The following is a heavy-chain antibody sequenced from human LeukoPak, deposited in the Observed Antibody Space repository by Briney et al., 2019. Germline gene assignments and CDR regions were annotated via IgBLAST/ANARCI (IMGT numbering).Heavy chain of an antibody. CDR3: ARAVTGSSWLPRAFDI. CDR1: GGSFSGYY. V-gene: IGHV4-34*01. Sequence: SETLSLTCAVYGGSFSGYYWSWIRQPPGKGLEWIGEINHSGSTNYNPSLKSRVTISVDTSKNQFSLKLSSVTAADPAVYYCARAVTGSSWLPRAFDIWGQGTMVTVSS. CDR2: INHSGST. J-gene: IGHJ3*02. D-gene: IGHD6-13*01.